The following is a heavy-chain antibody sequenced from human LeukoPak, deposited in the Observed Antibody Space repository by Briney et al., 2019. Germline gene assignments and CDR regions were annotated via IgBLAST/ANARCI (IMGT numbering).Heavy chain of an antibody. V-gene: IGHV4-34*01. D-gene: IGHD3-16*02. Sequence: SETLSLTCAVYGGSFSGYYWSWIRQPPGKGLEWIGEINHSGSTNYNPSLKSRVTISVDTSKNQFSLKLSSVTAADTAVYYCARRSSYDYVWGSYRYTRTFDPWGQGTLVTVSS. CDR1: GGSFSGYY. J-gene: IGHJ5*02. CDR2: INHSGST. CDR3: ARRSSYDYVWGSYRYTRTFDP.